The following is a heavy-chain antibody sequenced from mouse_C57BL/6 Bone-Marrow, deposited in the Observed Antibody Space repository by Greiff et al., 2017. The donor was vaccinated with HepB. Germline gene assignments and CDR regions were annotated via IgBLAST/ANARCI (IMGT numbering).Heavy chain of an antibody. Sequence: VQLQQPGAELVKPGASVKMSCKASGYTFTSYWITWVKQRPGQGLEWIGDIYPGSGSTNYNEKFKSKATLTVDTSSSTAYMQLSSLTSEDSAVYYCARKGYDYDGWFAYWGQGTLVTVSA. V-gene: IGHV1-55*01. CDR2: IYPGSGST. J-gene: IGHJ3*01. D-gene: IGHD2-4*01. CDR1: GYTFTSYW. CDR3: ARKGYDYDGWFAY.